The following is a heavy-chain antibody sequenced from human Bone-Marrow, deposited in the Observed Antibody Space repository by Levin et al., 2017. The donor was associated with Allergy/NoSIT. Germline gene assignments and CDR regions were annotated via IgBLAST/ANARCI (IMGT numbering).Heavy chain of an antibody. Sequence: RWSGPTLVKPTQTLTLTCTVSGFSLTTRGMCVSWVRQPPGKALEWLARIDWDDDKHYSISLKTRLTISKDTSKNQVVLTMTNMDPVDTGTYYCARVTQTYDSLTAYYYYIMDVWGQGTTVTVSS. CDR2: IDWDDDK. CDR3: ARVTQTYDSLTAYYYYIMDV. CDR1: GFSLTTRGMC. D-gene: IGHD3-9*01. V-gene: IGHV2-70*19. J-gene: IGHJ6*02.